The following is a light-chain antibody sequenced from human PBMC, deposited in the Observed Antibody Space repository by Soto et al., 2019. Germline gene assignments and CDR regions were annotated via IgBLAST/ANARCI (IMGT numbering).Light chain of an antibody. CDR3: QQYSSWPWT. J-gene: IGKJ1*01. CDR1: QSVSSK. CDR2: GAS. Sequence: EIVMTQSPATLSVSPGEGATLSCRASQSVSSKFAWLQQKPGQPPRLLIYGASTRAAGIPARVSGSGSGTEFTLSINSLQSEDFALYYCQQYSSWPWTFGQGTRVEFK. V-gene: IGKV3-15*01.